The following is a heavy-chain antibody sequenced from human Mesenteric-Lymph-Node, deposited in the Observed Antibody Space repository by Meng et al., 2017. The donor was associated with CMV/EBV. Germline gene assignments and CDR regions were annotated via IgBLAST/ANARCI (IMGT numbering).Heavy chain of an antibody. Sequence: SETLSLTCTVSGVSISSYYWSWMRQPPGKGLEWIGHIHYSGSTSFNPSLKSRVTISVYSSKNQFSLKLTSVTAADTAVYYCAREQKTMVTDAGLGYFRVDPWGQGALVTVSS. CDR1: GVSISSYY. J-gene: IGHJ5*02. D-gene: IGHD2/OR15-2a*01. V-gene: IGHV4-59*12. CDR3: AREQKTMVTDAGLGYFRVDP. CDR2: IHYSGST.